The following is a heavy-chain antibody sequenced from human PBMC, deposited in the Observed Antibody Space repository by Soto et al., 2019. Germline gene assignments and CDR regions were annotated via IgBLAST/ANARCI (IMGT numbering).Heavy chain of an antibody. D-gene: IGHD2-2*01. CDR2: ISAYNGNT. CDR1: GYTFTSYG. Sequence: QVQLVQSGAEVKKPGASVKVSCKASGYTFTSYGISWLRQAPGQGLEWMGWISAYNGNTNYAQKLQGRVTMTTDTSTSTAYMELRRLRSDDTAVYYCARVRGDIVVVPAATPYYYYGMDVWGQGTTVTVSS. CDR3: ARVRGDIVVVPAATPYYYYGMDV. V-gene: IGHV1-18*01. J-gene: IGHJ6*02.